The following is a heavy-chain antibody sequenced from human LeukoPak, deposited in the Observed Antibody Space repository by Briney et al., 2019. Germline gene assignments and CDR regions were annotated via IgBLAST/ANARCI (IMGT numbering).Heavy chain of an antibody. J-gene: IGHJ4*02. CDR1: GSSISSYY. Sequence: SETLSLTCTVSGSSISSYYWSWIRQPPGKGLEWIGYIYYSGSTNYNPSLKSRVTMSVDTSKNQFSLKLSSVTAADTAVYYCARDTYYYDGSGYMSLDYWGQGTLVTVSS. V-gene: IGHV4-59*12. CDR3: ARDTYYYDGSGYMSLDY. CDR2: IYYSGST. D-gene: IGHD3-22*01.